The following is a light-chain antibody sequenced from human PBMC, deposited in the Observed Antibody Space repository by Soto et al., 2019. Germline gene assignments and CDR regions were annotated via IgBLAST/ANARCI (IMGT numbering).Light chain of an antibody. CDR2: DVS. Sequence: QSVLTQPASVSGSPGQSITISCTGTSSDVGGYNYVSWYQQHPGKAPKLMIYDVSNRPSGVSNRFSGSKSGNMASLTISGLQAEDEADYYCSSYTSSSTLFGGGTKLTVL. V-gene: IGLV2-14*01. CDR1: SSDVGGYNY. CDR3: SSYTSSSTL. J-gene: IGLJ2*01.